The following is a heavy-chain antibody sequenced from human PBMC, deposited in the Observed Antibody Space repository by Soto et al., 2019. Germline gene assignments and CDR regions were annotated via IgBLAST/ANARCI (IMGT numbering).Heavy chain of an antibody. Sequence: QVQLVQSGAEVKKPGASVKVSCKTSGYTFSHSGINWVRQAPGQGLEWMGWISADKGNTKYAQKFQGRVTMTTDTSTRTTYIEERSLTSADTAVNYLATEGGYRNGFGYYYDGVDVWGQGTTVTVSS. D-gene: IGHD5-12*01. J-gene: IGHJ6*02. CDR1: GYTFSHSG. CDR2: ISADKGNT. V-gene: IGHV1-18*01. CDR3: ATEGGYRNGFGYYYDGVDV.